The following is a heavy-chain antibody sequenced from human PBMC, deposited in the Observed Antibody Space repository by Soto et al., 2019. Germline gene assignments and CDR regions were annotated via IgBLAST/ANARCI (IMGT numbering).Heavy chain of an antibody. Sequence: QVQLVESGGGVVQPGRSLRLSCAASGFTFSSYGMHWVRQAPGKGLEWVAVIWYDGSNQYYADSVKGRFTISRDNSKNPLYLQMNRLSAEDTAVYFCAMSFDSGEYFDYWGQRTLVTVSS. CDR3: AMSFDSGEYFDY. V-gene: IGHV3-33*01. J-gene: IGHJ4*02. CDR2: IWYDGSNQ. D-gene: IGHD3-9*01. CDR1: GFTFSSYG.